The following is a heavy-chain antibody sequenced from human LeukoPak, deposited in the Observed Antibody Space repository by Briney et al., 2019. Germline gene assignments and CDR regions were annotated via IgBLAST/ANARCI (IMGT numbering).Heavy chain of an antibody. J-gene: IGHJ2*01. V-gene: IGHV1-18*01. CDR2: ISGYNGYT. CDR1: GYTFTNYG. D-gene: IGHD3-22*01. Sequence: GASVKVSCKASGYTFTNYGISWVRQAPGQGLEWMGWISGYNGYTKSAQNLQGRVTMTTDTSTSTAYMELSRLRSDDTAVYYCARVRSHYDSSGYMYWYFDLWGRGTLVTVSS. CDR3: ARVRSHYDSSGYMYWYFDL.